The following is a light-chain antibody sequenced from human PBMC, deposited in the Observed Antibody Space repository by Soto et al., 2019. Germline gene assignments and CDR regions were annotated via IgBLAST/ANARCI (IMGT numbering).Light chain of an antibody. V-gene: IGKV1-5*01. J-gene: IGKJ1*01. CDR1: HPISNY. CDR2: DAS. CDR3: QVYTSYPRR. Sequence: DIAMTQYTTSLSASVGDRVTITCRASHPISNYLNWYQQKPGKAPKLLIYDASSLESGVPSRFSGSGSGTEFTLTISSLQPDDFATYYSQVYTSYPRRFGQVAKVDI.